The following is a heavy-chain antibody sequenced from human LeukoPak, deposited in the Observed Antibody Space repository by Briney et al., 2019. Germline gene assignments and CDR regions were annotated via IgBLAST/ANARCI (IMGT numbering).Heavy chain of an antibody. J-gene: IGHJ4*02. CDR2: ISSSSSTI. V-gene: IGHV3-48*01. Sequence: PGGSLRLSCAASGFIFSSYSMNWVRQAPGKGLEWVTYISSSSSTIYYADSVKGRFTISRDNAKNSLYLQMNSLRAEDTAVYYCARDLYGSGSPALDYWGQGTLVTVSS. CDR3: ARDLYGSGSPALDY. CDR1: GFIFSSYS. D-gene: IGHD3-10*01.